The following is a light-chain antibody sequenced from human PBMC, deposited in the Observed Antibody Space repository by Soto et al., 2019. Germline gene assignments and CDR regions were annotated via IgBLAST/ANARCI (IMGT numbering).Light chain of an antibody. V-gene: IGLV1-44*01. Sequence: QSVLTQPPSASGTPGQRVTISCSGSNSNIGSNTVHWYQQLSGTAPKLLIYKDSQRPSGVPGRVSGSKSDTSASLAISGLHSEDEGEYYCATLDDSLNVLVFGGGTKVTVL. CDR3: ATLDDSLNVLV. J-gene: IGLJ2*01. CDR1: NSNIGSNT. CDR2: KDS.